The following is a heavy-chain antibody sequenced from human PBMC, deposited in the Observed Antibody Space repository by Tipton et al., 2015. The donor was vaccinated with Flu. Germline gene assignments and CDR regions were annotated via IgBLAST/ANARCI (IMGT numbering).Heavy chain of an antibody. CDR3: ARDSYYYDSSGSWIWYFDL. CDR2: IYYSGST. D-gene: IGHD3-22*01. V-gene: IGHV4-59*01. J-gene: IGHJ2*01. Sequence: GSLRLSCTVSGGSISSYYWSWIRQPPGKGLEWIGYIYYSGSTNYNPSLKSRVTISVDTSKNQFSLKLSSVTAADTAVYYCARDSYYYDSSGSWIWYFDLWGRGTLVTVSS. CDR1: GGSISSYY.